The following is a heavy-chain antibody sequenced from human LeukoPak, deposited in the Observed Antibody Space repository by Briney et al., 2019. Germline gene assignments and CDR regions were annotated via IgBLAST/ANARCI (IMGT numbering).Heavy chain of an antibody. J-gene: IGHJ5*02. CDR2: ISAYNGNT. CDR3: ARGVSRLGELSLNWFDP. Sequence: ASVKVSCETSGYTFTSNGISWVRQAPGQGLEWMGWISAYNGNTNYAQKLQGRVTMTTDTSTSTAYLELRSLRAADVYVCDCARGVSRLGELSLNWFDPWGQGTLVTVSS. V-gene: IGHV1-18*03. CDR1: GYTFTSNG. D-gene: IGHD3-16*02.